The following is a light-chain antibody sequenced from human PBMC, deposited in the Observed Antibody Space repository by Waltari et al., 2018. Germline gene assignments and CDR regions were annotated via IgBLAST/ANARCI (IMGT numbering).Light chain of an antibody. Sequence: DVVLTQSPLSLPVTLGQPDSISRRSMQSLVHSDGHTYMNWFQHRPGQSPRRLIYKVSNRESGVPDRFSGSGSGTDFTLKISRVEAEDVGVYYCLQGTHWPRTFGQGTKLEI. V-gene: IGKV2-30*02. CDR2: KVS. J-gene: IGKJ2*01. CDR3: LQGTHWPRT. CDR1: QSLVHSDGHTY.